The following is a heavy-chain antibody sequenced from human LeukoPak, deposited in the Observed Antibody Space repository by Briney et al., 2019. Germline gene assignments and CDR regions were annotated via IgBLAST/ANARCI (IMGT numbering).Heavy chain of an antibody. D-gene: IGHD3-10*01. Sequence: KSSETLSLTCTVSGDSISGYFWSWIRQPAGKGLEWIGRIYYSESTNYNPSLKNRVTMSVDTSKNQFSLKLSSVTAADTAVYYCAREGGGERPLDYWGQGTLVTVSS. CDR2: IYYSEST. J-gene: IGHJ4*02. CDR1: GDSISGYF. V-gene: IGHV4-4*07. CDR3: AREGGGERPLDY.